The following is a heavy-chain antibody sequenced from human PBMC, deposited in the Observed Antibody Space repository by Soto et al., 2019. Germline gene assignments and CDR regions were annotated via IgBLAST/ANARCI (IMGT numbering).Heavy chain of an antibody. D-gene: IGHD3-10*01. CDR3: ARVPGP. J-gene: IGHJ5*02. Sequence: SETLSLTCTVSGDSISRGGYYWSWIRQHPGKGLEWIGYIYHTGSTYYNPSLKSRVTISVDRSKNQFSLKVSSVTAADTAVYYCARVPGPWGQGTLVTVSS. CDR2: IYHTGST. V-gene: IGHV4-30-2*01. CDR1: GDSISRGGYY.